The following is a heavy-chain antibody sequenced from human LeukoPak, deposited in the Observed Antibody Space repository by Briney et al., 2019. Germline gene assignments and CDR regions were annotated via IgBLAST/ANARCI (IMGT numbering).Heavy chain of an antibody. CDR3: ARGDCSGGSCYLADY. CDR1: GDSVSSNSAA. CDR2: AYYRSKCYN. D-gene: IGHD2-15*01. Sequence: SQTPSLTCAISGDSVSSNSAASNWIRQSPSRGLEWLGRAYYRSKCYNDYAVSVKSRITINPDTSKNQFSQQLNSVTPEDTAVYYCARGDCSGGSCYLADYWGQGTLVTVSS. J-gene: IGHJ4*02. V-gene: IGHV6-1*01.